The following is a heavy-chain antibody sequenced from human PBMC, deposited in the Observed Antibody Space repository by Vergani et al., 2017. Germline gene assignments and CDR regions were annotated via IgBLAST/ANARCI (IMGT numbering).Heavy chain of an antibody. J-gene: IGHJ6*02. Sequence: QVQLVQSGAEVKKPGSSVKVSCKASGYTFTGYYMHWVRQAPGQGLEWMGWINPNSGGTNYAQGLQGRVTMTTDTSTSTAYMELRSLTADDTALYYCAKVGLSYYIFGGYKYYYYGLDVWGQGTTVTVSS. CDR1: GYTFTGYY. CDR2: INPNSGGT. V-gene: IGHV1-2*02. CDR3: AKVGLSYYIFGGYKYYYYGLDV. D-gene: IGHD3-9*01.